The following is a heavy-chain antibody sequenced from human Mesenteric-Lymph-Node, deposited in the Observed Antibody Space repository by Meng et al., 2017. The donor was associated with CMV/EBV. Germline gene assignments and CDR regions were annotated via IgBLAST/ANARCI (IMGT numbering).Heavy chain of an antibody. V-gene: IGHV3-53*01. Sequence: GGSLRLSCAASGFTVINNYMSWVRQAPGKGLEWVSIIDSSANTYYADSVKGRFTISSDISSNTLFLQMNSLRVDDTAVYYLARSSGYSYGANAFDIWGQGTMVTVSS. CDR3: ARSSGYSYGANAFDI. J-gene: IGHJ3*02. CDR2: IDSSANT. CDR1: GFTVINNY. D-gene: IGHD5-12*01.